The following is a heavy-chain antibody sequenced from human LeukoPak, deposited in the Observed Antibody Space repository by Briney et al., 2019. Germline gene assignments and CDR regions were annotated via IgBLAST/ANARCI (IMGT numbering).Heavy chain of an antibody. J-gene: IGHJ6*03. CDR3: AKGPEYMDA. CDR1: GFTFDDYA. CDR2: ISWDGGNT. V-gene: IGHV3-43D*03. Sequence: GGSLRLSCAASGFTFDDYAMNWVRQAPGKGLEWVSLISWDGGNTYYADSVKGRFTISRDNSKNSLYLQMNSLRVEDTALYYCAKGPEYMDAWGKGTTVTVSS.